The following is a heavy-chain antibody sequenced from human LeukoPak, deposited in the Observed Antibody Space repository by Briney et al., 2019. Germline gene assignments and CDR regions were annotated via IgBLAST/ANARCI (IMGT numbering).Heavy chain of an antibody. D-gene: IGHD6-6*01. V-gene: IGHV1-2*02. J-gene: IGHJ4*02. CDR3: AFFEYSSSSSHY. CDR2: INPNSGGT. Sequence: ASLKVSCKASGYVFTGYYMHWVRQAPGQGLEWMGWINPNSGGTKYAQKFHGRVTMTTDTSISTAYMEPSRLRSDDTAVYYCAFFEYSSSSSHYWGQGTLVTVSS. CDR1: GYVFTGYY.